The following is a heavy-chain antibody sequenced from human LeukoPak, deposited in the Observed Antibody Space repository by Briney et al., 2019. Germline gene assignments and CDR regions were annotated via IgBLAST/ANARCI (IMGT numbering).Heavy chain of an antibody. CDR2: IYESGST. D-gene: IGHD3-3*01. CDR1: GGSISSDY. J-gene: IGHJ5*02. V-gene: IGHV4-59*01. Sequence: SETLSLTCTVSGGSISSDYWSWIRQPPGKGLEWIGYIYESGSTNYNPSLKSRVTISRDTSNNQFSLKLTSVTAADTAIYYCARQRTRFDPWGEGTLVTVS. CDR3: ARQRTRFDP.